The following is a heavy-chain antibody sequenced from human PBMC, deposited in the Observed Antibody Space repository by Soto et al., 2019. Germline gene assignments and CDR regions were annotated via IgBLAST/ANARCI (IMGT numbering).Heavy chain of an antibody. CDR3: ANYEDGDYGLGNWFDP. J-gene: IGHJ5*02. CDR1: GFTFDDYA. D-gene: IGHD4-17*01. V-gene: IGHV3-9*01. CDR2: ISWNSGSI. Sequence: EVQLVESGGGLVQPGRSLRLSCAASGFTFDDYAMHWVRQAPGKGLEWVSGISWNSGSIGYADSVKGRFTISRDNAKNSLYLQMNSLRAEDTALYYCANYEDGDYGLGNWFDPWGQGTLVTVSS.